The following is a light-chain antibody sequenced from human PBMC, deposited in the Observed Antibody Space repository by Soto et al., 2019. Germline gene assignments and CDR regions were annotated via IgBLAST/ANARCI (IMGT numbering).Light chain of an antibody. J-gene: IGLJ1*01. CDR1: SSDVGGYNY. CDR3: SSYAGSKNWGV. Sequence: QSALTQPPSASGSPGQSVTISCTGTSSDVGGYNYVSWYQQHPGKAPKLMIFDVSSRPSGVPDRFSGSKSGNTASLTVSGLQAEDEADYYCSSYAGSKNWGVFGTGTKLTVL. CDR2: DVS. V-gene: IGLV2-8*01.